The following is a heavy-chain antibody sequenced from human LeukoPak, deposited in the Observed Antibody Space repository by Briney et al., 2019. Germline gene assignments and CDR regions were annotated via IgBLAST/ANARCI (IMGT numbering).Heavy chain of an antibody. J-gene: IGHJ4*02. CDR2: ISPDGRST. D-gene: IGHD1-26*01. V-gene: IGHV3-74*01. CDR3: VRGASGGHYVIDY. CDR1: GFTYGNYL. Sequence: GGSLRLSCAASGFTYGNYLMHWVRQAPGKGLVWVSRISPDGRSTNYADFVKGRFTVSRDNAMNTVYLQMNSLRTEDTAVYYCVRGASGGHYVIDYWGQGTLVTVSS.